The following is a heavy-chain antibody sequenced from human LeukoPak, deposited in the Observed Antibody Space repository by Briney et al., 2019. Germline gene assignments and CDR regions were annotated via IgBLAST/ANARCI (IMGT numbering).Heavy chain of an antibody. J-gene: IGHJ4*02. CDR2: ITGGSTTI. CDR1: GFTFRSYN. Sequence: PGGSLRLSCAASGFTFRSYNMNWVRQAPGKGLEWVSYITGGSTTIYYADSVKGRFTISRDNAKNSLYLQMNSLRAEDTAVYYCARDNWAVVPLYYFDYWGQGTLVTVSS. V-gene: IGHV3-48*04. D-gene: IGHD4-23*01. CDR3: ARDNWAVVPLYYFDY.